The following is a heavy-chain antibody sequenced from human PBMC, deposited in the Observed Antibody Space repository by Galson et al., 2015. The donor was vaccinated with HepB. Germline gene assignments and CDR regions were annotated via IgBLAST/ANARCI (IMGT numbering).Heavy chain of an antibody. V-gene: IGHV3-30*18. CDR2: ISSDERSK. CDR1: GSTFSTYG. J-gene: IGHJ4*02. Sequence: SLRLSCAASGSTFSTYGMHWVRQAPGKGLEWVAIISSDERSKYYADSVKGRFTMSRDNSQNTLYLQMSSLRAEDTAVYYCVKEGGATFYFDSWGQGTLVTVSS. D-gene: IGHD2-21*01. CDR3: VKEGGATFYFDS.